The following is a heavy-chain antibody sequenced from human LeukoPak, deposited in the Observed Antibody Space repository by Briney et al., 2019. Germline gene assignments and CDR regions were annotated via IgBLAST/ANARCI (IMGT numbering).Heavy chain of an antibody. V-gene: IGHV5-51*01. J-gene: IGHJ4*02. CDR2: IYPDDSDT. Sequence: GGSLKISCETSGSRFTTYWIGWVRQLPGTGLEWVGAIYPDDSDTRYSPSFQGQVAISADKSISTAYLQWSSLKASDTAMYYCARPLSNGWGQGTLVTVSS. CDR3: ARPLSNG. CDR1: GSRFTTYW.